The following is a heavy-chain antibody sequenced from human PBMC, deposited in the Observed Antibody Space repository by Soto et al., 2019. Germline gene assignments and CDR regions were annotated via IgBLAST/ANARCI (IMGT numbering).Heavy chain of an antibody. Sequence: EVQLLESGGGLVQPGGSLRLSCAASGFTFSSYAMSWVRQAPGKGLEWVSAISGSGGSTYYADSVKGRFTISRDNSKNTLYLHMTILRAEDTAVYYCAKSEGRSIPMVRGVIITGPGYWGQGTLVTVSS. J-gene: IGHJ4*02. CDR2: ISGSGGST. CDR1: GFTFSSYA. D-gene: IGHD3-10*01. CDR3: AKSEGRSIPMVRGVIITGPGY. V-gene: IGHV3-23*01.